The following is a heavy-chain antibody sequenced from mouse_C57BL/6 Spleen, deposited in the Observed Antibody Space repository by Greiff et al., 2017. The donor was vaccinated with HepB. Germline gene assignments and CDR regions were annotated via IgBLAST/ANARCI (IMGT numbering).Heavy chain of an antibody. V-gene: IGHV14-2*01. CDR3: ARSIAHGYYRAMDY. J-gene: IGHJ4*01. CDR2: IDPEDGET. D-gene: IGHD2-3*01. Sequence: DVKLQESGAELVKPGASVKLSCTASGFNIKDYYMHWVKQRTEQGLEWIGRIDPEDGETKYAPKFQGKATITADTSSTTAYLQLSSLTSEDTAVYYGARSIAHGYYRAMDYWGQGTSVTVSS. CDR1: GFNIKDYY.